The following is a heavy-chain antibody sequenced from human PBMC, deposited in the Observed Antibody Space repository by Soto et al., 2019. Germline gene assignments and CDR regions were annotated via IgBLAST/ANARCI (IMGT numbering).Heavy chain of an antibody. CDR2: IYYSGST. J-gene: IGHJ5*02. Sequence: SETLSLTCTVSGGSISSYYWSWIRQPPGKGLEWIGYIYYSGSTNYNPSLKSRVTISVDTSKNQFSLKLSSVTAADTAVYYCARDSSHYDILTGYYPGWFDPWGQGTLVTVSS. CDR1: GGSISSYY. V-gene: IGHV4-59*01. D-gene: IGHD3-9*01. CDR3: ARDSSHYDILTGYYPGWFDP.